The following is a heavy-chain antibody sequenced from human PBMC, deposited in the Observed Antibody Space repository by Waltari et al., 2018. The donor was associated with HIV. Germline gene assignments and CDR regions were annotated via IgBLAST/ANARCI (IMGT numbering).Heavy chain of an antibody. J-gene: IGHJ3*02. CDR2: IYHSGGT. V-gene: IGHV4-4*02. CDR1: GDSVSSSNW. D-gene: IGHD2-2*01. Sequence: QVQLQESGPGLVKPSGTLSLTCAVSGDSVSSSNWWHWVRQPPGKGVEWIGEIYHSGGTNYNTSLRSVVTISVDKAKNQFSLNMSSMTAADTAVYYCARGGGIVVKMYADDAFDIWGQGTMVTVSS. CDR3: ARGGGIVVKMYADDAFDI.